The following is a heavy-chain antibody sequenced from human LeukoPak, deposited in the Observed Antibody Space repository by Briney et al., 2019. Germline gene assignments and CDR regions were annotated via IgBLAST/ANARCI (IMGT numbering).Heavy chain of an antibody. D-gene: IGHD5-12*01. Sequence: GGSLRLSCAASGFTFSSYSMNWVRQAPGKGLEWVSYISSSSSTIYYADSVKGRFTISRDNAKNSLYLQMNSLRAEDTAVYYCARRSGYSGYYYYYMDVWGKGTTVTVSS. CDR3: ARRSGYSGYYYYYMDV. CDR1: GFTFSSYS. V-gene: IGHV3-48*01. J-gene: IGHJ6*03. CDR2: ISSSSSTI.